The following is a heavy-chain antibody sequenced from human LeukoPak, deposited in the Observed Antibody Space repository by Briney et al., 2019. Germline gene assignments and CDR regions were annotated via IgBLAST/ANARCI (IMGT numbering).Heavy chain of an antibody. CDR3: ERHPVDTAMGLDD. J-gene: IGHJ4*02. V-gene: IGHV4-59*08. CDR1: VGSISSYY. CDR2: LNYSGST. Sequence: SETLSLTCSVSVGSISSYYWSWIPQPRGKGVEWIGYLNYSGSTNYNLSLKSRVNISVDTSKNQVSVKLRSVTAADTAVYYCERHPVDTAMGLDDWGQGTLVTVSS. D-gene: IGHD5-18*01.